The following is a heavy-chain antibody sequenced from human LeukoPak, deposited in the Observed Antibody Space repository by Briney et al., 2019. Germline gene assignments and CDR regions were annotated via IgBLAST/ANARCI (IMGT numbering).Heavy chain of an antibody. V-gene: IGHV3-48*01. CDR1: GFTFSIYS. D-gene: IGHD3-10*01. Sequence: GGSLRLSCAVSGFTFSIYSMNWVRQAPGKGLQWLSYINNSSSSTYYADSVKGRFTISRDNAQNSLYLQMTSLRVEDTAVYYCARDLGYTSGTYYSNWFDPWGQGTLVTVSS. CDR3: ARDLGYTSGTYYSNWFDP. CDR2: INNSSSST. J-gene: IGHJ5*02.